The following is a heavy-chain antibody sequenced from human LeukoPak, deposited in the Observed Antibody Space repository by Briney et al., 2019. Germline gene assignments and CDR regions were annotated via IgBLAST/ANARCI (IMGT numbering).Heavy chain of an antibody. J-gene: IGHJ4*02. CDR1: GGSFSGHY. V-gene: IGHV4-34*01. CDR3: AGGRSSVWSPFF. CDR2: INHSGST. Sequence: SETLSLTCAIYGGSFSGHYWSWIRQAPGKGLEWIGEINHSGSTNYNPSLKTRVTISLDTSKNQFSLKLSSVTAADTAVYYCAGGRSSVWSPFFWGQGTLVTVSS. D-gene: IGHD3-16*01.